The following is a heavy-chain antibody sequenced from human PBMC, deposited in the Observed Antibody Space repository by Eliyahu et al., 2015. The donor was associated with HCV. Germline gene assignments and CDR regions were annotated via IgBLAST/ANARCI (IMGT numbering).Heavy chain of an antibody. V-gene: IGHV3-23*01. D-gene: IGHD5-24*01. CDR1: GFTXNXYA. CDR2: IGGGGSNI. J-gene: IGHJ5*01. CDR3: AKDRTPRDGRNVVDS. Sequence: EVQLLESGGGLVQPGGSLRLSCAASGFTXNXYAMXWVRQAPGKGLXWVASIGGGGSNIFYGDSVKGRFTVSRDDSKSTVYLQMSSLRAEDTAVYYCAKDRTPRDGRNVVDSWGHGTLVIVSS.